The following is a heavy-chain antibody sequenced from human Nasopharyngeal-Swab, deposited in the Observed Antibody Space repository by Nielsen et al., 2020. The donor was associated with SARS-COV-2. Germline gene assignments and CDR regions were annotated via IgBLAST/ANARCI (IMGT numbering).Heavy chain of an antibody. CDR3: ARGKYCGGGSCYPLDY. CDR1: GGSFSGYY. J-gene: IGHJ4*02. D-gene: IGHD2-15*01. V-gene: IGHV4-34*01. Sequence: SETLSLTCAVYGGSFSGYYWSWIRQPPGKGLEWIGEINHSGSTNYNPSLKSRVTISVDTSKNQSSLKLSSVTAADTAVYYCARGKYCGGGSCYPLDYWGQGTLVTVSS. CDR2: INHSGST.